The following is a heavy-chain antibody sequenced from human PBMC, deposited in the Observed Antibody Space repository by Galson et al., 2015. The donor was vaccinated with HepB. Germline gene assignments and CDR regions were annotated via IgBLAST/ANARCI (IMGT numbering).Heavy chain of an antibody. Sequence: SVKVSCKASGYTFADYYMQWVRQAPGQGLEWMGWINPNSGDTKYAQNLQGRVTMTRDASISTAYMELDSLRSDDTAVYYCARDLRIYSSCFDCPFFDYWGQGSLVTVSP. CDR2: INPNSGDT. J-gene: IGHJ4*02. CDR1: GYTFADYY. D-gene: IGHD2-15*01. CDR3: ARDLRIYSSCFDCPFFDY. V-gene: IGHV1-2*02.